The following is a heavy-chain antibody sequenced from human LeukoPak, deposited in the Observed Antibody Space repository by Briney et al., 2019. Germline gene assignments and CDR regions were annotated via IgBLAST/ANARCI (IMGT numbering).Heavy chain of an antibody. D-gene: IGHD3-3*01. J-gene: IGHJ4*02. Sequence: SETLSLTCAVYGGSFSGYYWSWIRQPPGKGLEWIGEINHSGSTSYNPSLKSRVTISVDTSKNQFSLKLSSVTAADTAVYYCARWGYDFWSGYQHQRVFDYWGQGTLVTVSS. CDR3: ARWGYDFWSGYQHQRVFDY. CDR1: GGSFSGYY. V-gene: IGHV4-34*01. CDR2: INHSGST.